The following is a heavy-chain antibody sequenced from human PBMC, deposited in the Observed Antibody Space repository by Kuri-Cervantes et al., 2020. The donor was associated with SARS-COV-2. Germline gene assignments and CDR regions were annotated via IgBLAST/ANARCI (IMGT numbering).Heavy chain of an antibody. Sequence: GESLKISCAASGVTFKSYWKSWGRQAPGKGLEWGANIKQDGSEKYYVASVKGRFTIYRDNAKNSLYLQMNSLRADDTAAYYCARGSGYGDYDPSYFDSWGQGTPVTVSS. CDR3: ARGSGYGDYDPSYFDS. CDR1: GVTFKSYW. D-gene: IGHD4-17*01. J-gene: IGHJ4*02. V-gene: IGHV3-7*03. CDR2: IKQDGSEK.